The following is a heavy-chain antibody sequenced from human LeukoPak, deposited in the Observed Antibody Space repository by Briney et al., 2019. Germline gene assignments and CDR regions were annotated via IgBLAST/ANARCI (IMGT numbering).Heavy chain of an antibody. D-gene: IGHD2-2*01. CDR3: ARDGGGYCSGTSCYSNDAFDI. V-gene: IGHV1-2*02. CDR2: INPNSGGT. J-gene: IGHJ3*02. Sequence: ASVKVSCKASGYTFTGYYMHWVRQAPGQGLEWMGWINPNSGGTNYAQKFQGRVTMTRDTSISTAYMELSRLRSDDTAVYYCARDGGGYCSGTSCYSNDAFDIWGQGTMVTVSS. CDR1: GYTFTGYY.